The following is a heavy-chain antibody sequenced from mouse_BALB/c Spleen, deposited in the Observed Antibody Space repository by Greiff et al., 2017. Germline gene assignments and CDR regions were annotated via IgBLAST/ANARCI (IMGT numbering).Heavy chain of an antibody. CDR1: GYSFTSYW. V-gene: IGHV1S126*01. J-gene: IGHJ3*01. CDR2: IDPSDSET. Sequence: QVQLKESGPQLVRPGASVKISCKASGYSFTSYWMHWVKQRPGQGLEWIGMIDPSDSETRLNQKFKDKATLTVDKSSSTAYMQLSSPTSEDSAVYYCARGYGNYGFAYWGQGTLVTVSA. D-gene: IGHD2-1*01. CDR3: ARGYGNYGFAY.